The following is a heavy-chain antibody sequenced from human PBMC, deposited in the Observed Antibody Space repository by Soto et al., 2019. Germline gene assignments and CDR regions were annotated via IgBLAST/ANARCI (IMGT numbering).Heavy chain of an antibody. D-gene: IGHD3-16*01. V-gene: IGHV3-11*01. CDR3: ARVPGIGTTSLWVVNY. J-gene: IGHJ4*02. CDR2: ISSSGSTI. Sequence: QVQLVESGGGLVKPGGSLRLSCAASGFTFSDYYMSWIRQAPGKGLEWVSYISSSGSTIYYADSVKGRFTISRDNDKTSLYLQMNSLRAEATAVYYCARVPGIGTTSLWVVNYWGQGTLVTVSS. CDR1: GFTFSDYY.